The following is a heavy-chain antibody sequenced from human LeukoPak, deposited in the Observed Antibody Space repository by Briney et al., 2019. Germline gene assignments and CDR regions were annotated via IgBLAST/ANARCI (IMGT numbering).Heavy chain of an antibody. J-gene: IGHJ4*02. Sequence: PGRSLRLSCAASGFTFDDYAMHWVRQAPGKGLEWVSGISWNSGSIGYADSVKGRFTISRDNAKNSLYLRMNSLRAEDTALYYCAKDMGYSGSYLGDYWGQGTLVTVSS. CDR3: AKDMGYSGSYLGDY. CDR2: ISWNSGSI. V-gene: IGHV3-9*01. D-gene: IGHD1-26*01. CDR1: GFTFDDYA.